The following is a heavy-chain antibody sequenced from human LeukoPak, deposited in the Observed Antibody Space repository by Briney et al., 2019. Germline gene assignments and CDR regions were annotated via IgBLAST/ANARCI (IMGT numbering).Heavy chain of an antibody. CDR3: ARGNFYDNKGYSPELRY. J-gene: IGHJ4*02. D-gene: IGHD3-10*01. CDR1: GYTFTSYY. V-gene: IGHV1-2*02. Sequence: ASVKLSCKTSGYTFTSYYIHCLRQAPGQRCEGRGWSDPKRGATKYEHVQGRGTMTRDTAISTDYMELSRLTSDDTAVYYCARGNFYDNKGYSPELRYWGQGTLVTVSS. CDR2: SDPKRGAT.